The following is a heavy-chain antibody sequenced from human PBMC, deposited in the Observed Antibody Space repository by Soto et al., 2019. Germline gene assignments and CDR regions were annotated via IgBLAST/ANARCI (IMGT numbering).Heavy chain of an antibody. J-gene: IGHJ4*02. CDR1: AYSFTAYY. Sequence: QVQLVQSGAEVKKPGASVKVSCKASAYSFTAYYMNWVRQAPGQGPEWRGRINPNSGVTSYPQRFQGRVTMTRDTSISTVYMELSGLRSDDTAVYYCARSASSIAARRQFDYWGQGTLITVSS. D-gene: IGHD6-6*01. V-gene: IGHV1-2*02. CDR3: ARSASSIAARRQFDY. CDR2: INPNSGVT.